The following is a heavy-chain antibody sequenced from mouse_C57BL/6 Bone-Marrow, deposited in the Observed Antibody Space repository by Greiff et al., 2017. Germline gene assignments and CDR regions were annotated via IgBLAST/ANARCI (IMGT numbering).Heavy chain of an antibody. Sequence: EVKLVESGGGLVQSGRSLRLSCATSGFTFSDFYMEWVRQAPGKGLEWIAASRNKANDYTTEYSASVQGRFIVSRDTSQSILYLQMNALRAEDTTIYYCARDVTWDPYYYAMDYWGQGTSVTVSS. CDR2: SRNKANDYTT. D-gene: IGHD4-1*01. J-gene: IGHJ4*01. CDR1: GFTFSDFY. CDR3: ARDVTWDPYYYAMDY. V-gene: IGHV7-1*01.